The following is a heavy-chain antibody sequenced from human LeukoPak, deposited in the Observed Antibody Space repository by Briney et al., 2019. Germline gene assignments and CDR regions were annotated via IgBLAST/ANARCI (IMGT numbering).Heavy chain of an antibody. J-gene: IGHJ4*02. CDR3: ARGGEPGGNPFDY. D-gene: IGHD4-23*01. V-gene: IGHV4-4*07. CDR1: GGSISSYY. CDR2: IYITGST. Sequence: SETLSLTCTVSGGSISSYYWSWFRQPAGKGLEWIGRIYITGSTNYNPSLKSRVTMSVDTSKSQFSLRLSSVTAADTAVYYCARGGEPGGNPFDYWGQGTLVTVSS.